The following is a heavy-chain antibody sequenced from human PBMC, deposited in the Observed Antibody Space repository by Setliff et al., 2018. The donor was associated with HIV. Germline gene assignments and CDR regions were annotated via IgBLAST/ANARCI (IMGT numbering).Heavy chain of an antibody. CDR3: ARDRSGTSYAGDDAFDI. D-gene: IGHD3-3*01. CDR1: GYSISSGYY. J-gene: IGHJ3*02. Sequence: SETLSLTCAVSGYSISSGYYWGWIRQPPGRGLEWIGNIYHSGGTHYNPSLRSRVTISVDTSKNHFSLKLSSVTAADTAVFYCARDRSGTSYAGDDAFDIWGQGTMVTVSS. CDR2: IYHSGGT. V-gene: IGHV4-38-2*01.